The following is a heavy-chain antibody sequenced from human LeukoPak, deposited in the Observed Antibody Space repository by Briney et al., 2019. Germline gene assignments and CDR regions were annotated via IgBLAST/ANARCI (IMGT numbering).Heavy chain of an antibody. CDR3: AREGAYYYGSGSNDYYMDV. Sequence: SETLSLTCTVSGYSISSGYYWGWIRQPPGEGLEWIGSIYHSGSTYYNPSLKSRVTISVDTSKNQFSLKLRSVTAADTAVYYCAREGAYYYGSGSNDYYMDVWGKGTTVTVSS. V-gene: IGHV4-38-2*02. CDR1: GYSISSGYY. D-gene: IGHD3-10*01. CDR2: IYHSGST. J-gene: IGHJ6*03.